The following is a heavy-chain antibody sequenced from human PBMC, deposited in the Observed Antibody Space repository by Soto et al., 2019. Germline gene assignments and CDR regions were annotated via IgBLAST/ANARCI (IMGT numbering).Heavy chain of an antibody. CDR3: AKDGPDRITAIDH. J-gene: IGHJ4*02. CDR2: IKQDGRET. CDR1: GFSFSSFW. D-gene: IGHD2-15*01. V-gene: IGHV3-7*01. Sequence: GGSLRLSCAASGFSFSSFWMSWARQAPGKGLEWVANIKQDGRETFYVDSVEGRFTISRDNAQRSLYLQMNSLRADDTAVYYCAKDGPDRITAIDHWGQGTLVTSPQ.